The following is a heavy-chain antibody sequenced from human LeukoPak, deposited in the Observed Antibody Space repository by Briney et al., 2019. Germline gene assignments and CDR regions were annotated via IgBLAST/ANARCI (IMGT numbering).Heavy chain of an antibody. Sequence: GRSLRLSCAASGFTFSSYSMNWVRQAPGKGLEWVSSISSSSSYIYYADSVKGRFTISRDNAKNSLYLQMNSLRAEDTAVYYCARDGLRELLCDYWGQGTLGTVSS. D-gene: IGHD1-26*01. CDR3: ARDGLRELLCDY. CDR1: GFTFSSYS. J-gene: IGHJ4*02. CDR2: ISSSSSYI. V-gene: IGHV3-21*01.